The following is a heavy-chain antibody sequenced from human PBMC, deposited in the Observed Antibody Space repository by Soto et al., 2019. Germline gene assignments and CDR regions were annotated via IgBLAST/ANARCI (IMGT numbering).Heavy chain of an antibody. V-gene: IGHV3-30*03. D-gene: IGHD6-19*01. CDR1: GFTFSSYS. J-gene: IGHJ5*02. CDR3: ARDMYSSDYFVKWFEP. CDR2: IPXDGINK. Sequence: PGGSLRLSCAASGFTFSSYSMNXXRQPPGKGLECVAVIPXDGINKHYAXSXKGRVTVSXDNSNHSLDLQLNSLRGEDTAMYYCARDMYSSDYFVKWFEPXG.